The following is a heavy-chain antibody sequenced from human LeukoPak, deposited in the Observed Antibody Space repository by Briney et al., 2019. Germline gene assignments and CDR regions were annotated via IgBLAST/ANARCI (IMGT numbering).Heavy chain of an antibody. J-gene: IGHJ3*02. CDR3: ARDLVWFGLGAAFDI. D-gene: IGHD3-10*01. Sequence: ASVKVSCKASGYTFTSYYIHWVRQAPGQGLEWMGIINPSGGTTSYAQKFQGRVTMTRDTSISTAYMELSRLRSDDTAVYYCARDLVWFGLGAAFDIWGQGTMVTVSS. V-gene: IGHV1-46*01. CDR1: GYTFTSYY. CDR2: INPSGGTT.